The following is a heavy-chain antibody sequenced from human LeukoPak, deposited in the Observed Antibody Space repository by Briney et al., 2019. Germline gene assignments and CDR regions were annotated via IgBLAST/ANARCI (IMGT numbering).Heavy chain of an antibody. CDR1: GGSISSSNW. CDR2: IYHSGST. D-gene: IGHD3-3*01. Sequence: SETLSLTCAVSGGSISSSNWWSWVRQPPGKGLEWIGEIYHSGSTNYNPSLKSRVTISVDKSKNQFSLKLSSVTAADTAVYYCARGTRTTIFGVVQYYMDVWGKGTTVTVSS. CDR3: ARGTRTTIFGVVQYYMDV. J-gene: IGHJ6*03. V-gene: IGHV4-4*02.